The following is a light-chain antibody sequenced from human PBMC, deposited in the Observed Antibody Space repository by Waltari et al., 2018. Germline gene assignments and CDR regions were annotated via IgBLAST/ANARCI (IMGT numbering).Light chain of an antibody. CDR3: VLYLDRDIL. J-gene: IGLJ3*02. CDR2: STN. Sequence: QTVVTQEPSFSVSPGGTVTLTCSLSSGSVSTNYSPSWYQQAPGQAPRPLIYSTNTRSSGVPDRFSGSILGNRAALTITGAQADDESDYHCVLYLDRDILFGGGTKLTVL. V-gene: IGLV8-61*01. CDR1: SGSVSTNYS.